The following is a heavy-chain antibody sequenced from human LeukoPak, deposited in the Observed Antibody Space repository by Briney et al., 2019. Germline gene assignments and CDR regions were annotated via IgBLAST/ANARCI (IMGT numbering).Heavy chain of an antibody. CDR2: VYYSGST. CDR1: GGSISSGDYY. Sequence: SQFLHISCTISGGSISSGDYYWSWICQPPCNGLVWFGYVYYSGSTYYNPSLKSRVTISVDTSKNQFSLKLSSVTAADTAVYYCAAAAMVTGRDPGDFDYWGQGTLVTVSS. D-gene: IGHD5-18*01. J-gene: IGHJ4*02. V-gene: IGHV4-30-4*01. CDR3: AAAAMVTGRDPGDFDY.